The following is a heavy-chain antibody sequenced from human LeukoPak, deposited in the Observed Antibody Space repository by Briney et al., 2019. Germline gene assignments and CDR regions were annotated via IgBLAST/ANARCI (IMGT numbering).Heavy chain of an antibody. CDR2: IYYSGST. CDR3: ARGGYYDSSGYYKFDY. V-gene: IGHV4-59*01. J-gene: IGHJ4*02. CDR1: GGSISSYY. D-gene: IGHD3-22*01. Sequence: PSETLSLTCTVSGGSISSYYWSWIRQPPGKGLEWIGYIYYSGSTNYNPSLKSRVTISVDTSKNQFSLKLSPVTAADTAVYYCARGGYYDSSGYYKFDYWGQGTLVTVSS.